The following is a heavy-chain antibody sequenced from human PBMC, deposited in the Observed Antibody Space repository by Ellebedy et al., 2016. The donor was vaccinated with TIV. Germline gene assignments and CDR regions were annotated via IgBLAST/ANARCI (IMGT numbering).Heavy chain of an antibody. D-gene: IGHD1-1*01. V-gene: IGHV3-48*02. CDR2: VSSSSSAI. J-gene: IGHJ4*02. CDR1: GFTFGGHS. Sequence: PGGSLRLSCAASGFTFGGHSMTWVRQAPGQGLEWISAVSSSSSAIFYADSVKGRFSISRDNARNSLYLQMNTLRDEDTAVYYCAADFRTSHGPPGYWGQGTLLTVSS. CDR3: AADFRTSHGPPGY.